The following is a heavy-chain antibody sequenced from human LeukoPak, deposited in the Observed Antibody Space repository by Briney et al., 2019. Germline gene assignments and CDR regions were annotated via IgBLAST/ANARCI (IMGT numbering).Heavy chain of an antibody. CDR1: GASISSYY. J-gene: IGHJ5*02. Sequence: SETLSLTCTVSGASISSYYWSWIGQPPGKGLEWIGYIYYSGSTNYNPSLRSRVTISVDTSKKQFSLNLSSVTAADTAVYYCARDLRRDIAVAGTDWFDPWGQGTLVTVSS. CDR3: ARDLRRDIAVAGTDWFDP. V-gene: IGHV4-59*01. D-gene: IGHD6-19*01. CDR2: IYYSGST.